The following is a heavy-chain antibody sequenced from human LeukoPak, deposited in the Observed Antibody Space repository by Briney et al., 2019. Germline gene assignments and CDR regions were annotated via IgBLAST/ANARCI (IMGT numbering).Heavy chain of an antibody. V-gene: IGHV1-69*05. J-gene: IGHJ4*02. CDR1: GGTFSSYA. Sequence: SVKVSCKASGGTFSSYAISWVRQAPGQGLEWMGGIIPLFGTANYAQKFQGRVTITTDESTSTAYMELSSLRSEDTAIYYCARVFARGGEISGSYYYYWGQGTLVTVSS. D-gene: IGHD1-26*01. CDR2: IIPLFGTA. CDR3: ARVFARGGEISGSYYYY.